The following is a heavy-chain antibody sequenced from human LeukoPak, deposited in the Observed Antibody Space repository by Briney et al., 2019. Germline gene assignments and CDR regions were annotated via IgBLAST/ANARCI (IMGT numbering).Heavy chain of an antibody. V-gene: IGHV3-43*02. D-gene: IGHD6-13*01. J-gene: IGHJ6*03. CDR2: ISGDGGST. CDR3: AKDTPLAAAGHYYYYMDV. CDR1: GFTFDDYA. Sequence: GGSLRLSCAASGFTFDDYAMHWVRQAPGKGLEWVSLISGDGGSTYYADSVKGRFTISRDNSKNSLYLQMKSLRTEDTALYYCAKDTPLAAAGHYYYYMDVWGKGTTVTVSS.